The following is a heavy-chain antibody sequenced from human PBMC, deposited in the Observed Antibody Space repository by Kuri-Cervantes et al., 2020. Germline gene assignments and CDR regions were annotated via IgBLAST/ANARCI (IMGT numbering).Heavy chain of an antibody. CDR3: ARRALSSFYYYYMDV. CDR2: ISGSGDAT. Sequence: GGSLRLSCAASGFIFNSYAMIWVRQAPGKGLEWVSAISGSGDATDYADSVKGRFTISRDNAKNSLYLQMNSLRAEDTAVYYCARRALSSFYYYYMDVWGKGTTVTVSS. V-gene: IGHV3-23*01. CDR1: GFIFNSYA. D-gene: IGHD2-2*01. J-gene: IGHJ6*03.